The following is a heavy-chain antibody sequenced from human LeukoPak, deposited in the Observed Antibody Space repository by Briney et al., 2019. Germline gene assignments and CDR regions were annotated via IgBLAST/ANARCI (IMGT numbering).Heavy chain of an antibody. V-gene: IGHV5-51*01. CDR1: GYSFTSYW. D-gene: IGHD3-22*01. J-gene: IGHJ6*02. CDR3: ARLEGDRGSGYSNVPYYYYGMDV. Sequence: GESLKISCQGSGYSFTSYWIGWVRQMPGKGLEWMGIIYPGDSDTRYSPSFQGQVTISADKSISTAYLQWSSLKASDTAMYYCARLEGDRGSGYSNVPYYYYGMDVWGQGTTVSVSS. CDR2: IYPGDSDT.